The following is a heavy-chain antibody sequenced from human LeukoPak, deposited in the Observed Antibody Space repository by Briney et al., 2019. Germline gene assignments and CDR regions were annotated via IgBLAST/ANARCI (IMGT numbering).Heavy chain of an antibody. CDR1: GGSIRSYY. V-gene: IGHV4-59*01. D-gene: IGHD3-22*01. CDR2: IYYSGST. CDR3: ARDKRYYYDSSGYYFDS. Sequence: PSETLSLTCTVSGGSIRSYYWGWIRQPPGKGLEWIGYIYYSGSTNYNPSLKSRVTISVDTSKNQFSLKLTSVTAADTAVYYCARDKRYYYDSSGYYFDSWGQGLLVTVSS. J-gene: IGHJ4*02.